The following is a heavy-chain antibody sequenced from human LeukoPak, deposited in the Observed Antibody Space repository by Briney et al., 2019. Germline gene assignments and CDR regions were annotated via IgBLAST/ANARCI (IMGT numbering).Heavy chain of an antibody. CDR2: IRYDGSSK. V-gene: IGHV3-30*02. CDR1: GFTFSSYG. CDR3: ARESESYDSSGSTLDY. D-gene: IGHD3-22*01. Sequence: PGGSLRLSCAASGFTFSSYGMDWVRQTPGKGLEWVAFIRYDGSSKYYADSVKGRFTISRDNSKNTLYLQMNSLRAEDTAVYYCARESESYDSSGSTLDYWGQGTLVTASS. J-gene: IGHJ4*02.